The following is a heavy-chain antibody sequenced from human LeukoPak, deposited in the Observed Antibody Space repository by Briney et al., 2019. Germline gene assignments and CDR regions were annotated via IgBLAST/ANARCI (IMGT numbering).Heavy chain of an antibody. CDR2: IYYSGST. D-gene: IGHD4-17*01. Sequence: PSETLSLTCTVSGGSISSSSYYWGWIRQPPGKGLEWIGSIYYSGSTYYNPSLKSRVTISVDTSKNQFSLKLSSVTAADTAVYYCAREGLGDYVDYYYMDVWGKGTTVTVSS. CDR1: GGSISSSSYY. V-gene: IGHV4-39*07. J-gene: IGHJ6*03. CDR3: AREGLGDYVDYYYMDV.